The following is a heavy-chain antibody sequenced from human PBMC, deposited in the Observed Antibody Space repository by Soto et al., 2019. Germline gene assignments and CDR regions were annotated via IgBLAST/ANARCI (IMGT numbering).Heavy chain of an antibody. CDR1: GGSISSSSFY. Sequence: SETLSLTCPVSGGSISSSSFYWGWIRQPPGKGLEWIGSIYYSGSTYYNPSLKSRVTISVDTSKNQFSLKLSSVTAADTAVYYCARATYYYDSSGYDYWGQGTLVTVSS. CDR2: IYYSGST. D-gene: IGHD3-22*01. V-gene: IGHV4-39*01. CDR3: ARATYYYDSSGYDY. J-gene: IGHJ4*02.